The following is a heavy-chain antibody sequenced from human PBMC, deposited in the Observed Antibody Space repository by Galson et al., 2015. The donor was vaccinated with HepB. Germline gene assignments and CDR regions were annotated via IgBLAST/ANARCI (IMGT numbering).Heavy chain of an antibody. J-gene: IGHJ6*02. CDR3: ARVGYCSSTSCYTDYYYGMDV. D-gene: IGHD2-2*02. CDR2: ISSSSSYT. Sequence: SLRLSCAASGFTFSDYYMSWIRQAPGKGLEWVSYISSSSSYTNYADSVKGRFTISRDNAKNSLYLQMNSLRAEDTAVYYCARVGYCSSTSCYTDYYYGMDVWGQGTTVTVSS. CDR1: GFTFSDYY. V-gene: IGHV3-11*06.